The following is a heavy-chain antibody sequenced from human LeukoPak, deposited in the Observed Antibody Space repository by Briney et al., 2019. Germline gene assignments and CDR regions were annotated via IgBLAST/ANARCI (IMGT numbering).Heavy chain of an antibody. CDR2: VDGGGGGT. V-gene: IGHV3-23*01. J-gene: IGHJ4*02. Sequence: PGGSLRLSCAASGFTFDDYAMHWVRQAPGKGLEWVSSVDGGGGGTYYADSVKGRFTISRDNSKDTLYLQMNGLRAEDTAVYFCAKQSAGSAAWYSLHYDFWGQGTLVTVSS. D-gene: IGHD6-13*01. CDR3: AKQSAGSAAWYSLHYDF. CDR1: GFTFDDYA.